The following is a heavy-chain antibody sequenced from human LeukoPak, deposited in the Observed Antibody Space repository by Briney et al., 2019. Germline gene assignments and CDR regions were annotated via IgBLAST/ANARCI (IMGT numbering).Heavy chain of an antibody. Sequence: GGSLRLSCAASGFTFSNYAMSWVRQAPGKGLEWVSGISGSGGSTYYADSVKGRFTISRDNSKNTLYLQMNSLRAEDTAVYYCAGYITIFGVVVGIDYWGQGTLVTVSS. D-gene: IGHD3-3*01. CDR2: ISGSGGST. CDR3: AGYITIFGVVVGIDY. CDR1: GFTFSNYA. V-gene: IGHV3-23*01. J-gene: IGHJ4*02.